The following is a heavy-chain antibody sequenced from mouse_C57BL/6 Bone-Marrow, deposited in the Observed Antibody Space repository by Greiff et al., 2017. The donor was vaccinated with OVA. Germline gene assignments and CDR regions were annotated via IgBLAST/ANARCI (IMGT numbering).Heavy chain of an antibody. CDR3: AREYYYGSSYVGRYFDV. V-gene: IGHV1-69*01. CDR2: IDPSDSYT. CDR1: GYTFTSYW. D-gene: IGHD1-1*01. Sequence: QVQLQQPGAELVMPGASVKLSCKASGYTFTSYWMHWVKQRPGQGLEWIGEIDPSDSYTNYNQKFKGKSTLTVDKSSSTAYMQLSSLTSEDSAVYYGAREYYYGSSYVGRYFDVWGTGTTVTVSS. J-gene: IGHJ1*03.